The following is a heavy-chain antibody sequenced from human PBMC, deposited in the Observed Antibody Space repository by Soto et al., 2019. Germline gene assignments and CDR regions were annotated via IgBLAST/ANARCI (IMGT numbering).Heavy chain of an antibody. CDR3: AKDLWGAKATDY. Sequence: QVHLQESGPGLVKPSETLSLTCAVSGGSISSDNWWNWVRQPPVKGLEWIGEIYHTGSTNYNPSLKSRVTISVDKSKNHFSLSLTSVTAADTAVYYCAKDLWGAKATDYWGQGTLVTVSS. CDR1: GGSISSDNW. CDR2: IYHTGST. V-gene: IGHV4-4*02. D-gene: IGHD7-27*01. J-gene: IGHJ4*02.